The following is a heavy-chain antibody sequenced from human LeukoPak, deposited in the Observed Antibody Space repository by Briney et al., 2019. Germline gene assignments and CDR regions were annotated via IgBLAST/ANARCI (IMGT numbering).Heavy chain of an antibody. D-gene: IGHD6-13*01. CDR1: GGSISSYY. CDR2: IYRSGST. V-gene: IGHV4-59*01. J-gene: IGHJ5*02. CDR3: ARDRRYSSSWINWFDP. Sequence: SETLSLTCTVSGGSISSYYWSWIRQPPGKGLEWIGYIYRSGSTNYNPSLKSRVTISVDTSKNQFSLKLSSVTAADTAVYYCARDRRYSSSWINWFDPWGQGTLVTVSS.